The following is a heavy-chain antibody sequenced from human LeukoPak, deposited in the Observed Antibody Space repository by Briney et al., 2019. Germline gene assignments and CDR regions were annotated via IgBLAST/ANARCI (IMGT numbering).Heavy chain of an antibody. J-gene: IGHJ4*02. CDR2: IYPGDSDT. CDR3: ARPATGKASSGYYYDY. CDR1: GYSFTSYW. D-gene: IGHD3-22*01. V-gene: IGHV5-51*01. Sequence: GESLKISCKGSGYSFTSYWIGWVRQMPGKGLEWMGIIYPGDSDTRYSPSFQGQVTISADKSISTAYLQWSSLKASDTAMYYCARPATGKASSGYYYDYWGQGTLVTVSS.